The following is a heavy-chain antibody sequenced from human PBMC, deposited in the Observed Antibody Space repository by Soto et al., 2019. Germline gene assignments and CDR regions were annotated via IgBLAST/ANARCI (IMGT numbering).Heavy chain of an antibody. J-gene: IGHJ3*02. CDR2: ISSSSSYI. CDR1: GFTFSSYS. D-gene: IGHD6-13*01. CDR3: ARDAPAAGQGGPAFDI. V-gene: IGHV3-21*01. Sequence: GGSLRLSCAASGFTFSSYSMNWVRQAPGKGLEWVSSISSSSSYIYYADSVKGRFTISRDNAKNSLYLQMNSLRAEDTAVYYCARDAPAAGQGGPAFDIWGQGTMVTVSS.